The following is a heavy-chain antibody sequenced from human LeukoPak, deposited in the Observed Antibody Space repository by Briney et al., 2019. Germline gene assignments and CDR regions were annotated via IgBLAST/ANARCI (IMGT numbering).Heavy chain of an antibody. CDR2: ISSTSSYI. CDR3: ARVAAGYSVNYFDY. J-gene: IGHJ4*02. D-gene: IGHD4-23*01. CDR1: GFTFSSCS. V-gene: IGHV3-21*01. Sequence: GGSLRLSCAASGFTFSSCSMNWVRQAPGKGLEWVSSISSTSSYIPYTDSVKGRFTISRDNAKNSLYLQMNSLRDEDTAVYYCARVAAGYSVNYFDYWGQGTLVTVSS.